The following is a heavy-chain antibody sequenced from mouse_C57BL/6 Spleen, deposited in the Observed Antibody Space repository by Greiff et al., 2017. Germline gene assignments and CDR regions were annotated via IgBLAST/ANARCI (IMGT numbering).Heavy chain of an antibody. J-gene: IGHJ4*01. Sequence: EVKLVESGGGLVQPGGSLKLSCAASGFTFSDYYMYWVRQTPEKRLEWVAYISNGGGSTYYPDTVKGRFTITRDNAKNTLYQQMSRLKSEDTAMYYCAGHGLLRFHAMDYWGQGTSVTVSS. CDR1: GFTFSDYY. CDR3: AGHGLLRFHAMDY. CDR2: ISNGGGST. D-gene: IGHD1-1*01. V-gene: IGHV5-12*01.